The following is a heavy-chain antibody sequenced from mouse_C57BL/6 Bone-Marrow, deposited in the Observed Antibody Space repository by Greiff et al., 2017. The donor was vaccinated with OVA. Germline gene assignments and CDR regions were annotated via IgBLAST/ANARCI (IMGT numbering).Heavy chain of an antibody. CDR3: ARSDDPLFDD. D-gene: IGHD2-3*01. V-gene: IGHV1-82*01. CDR2: IYPGDGDT. J-gene: IGHJ2*01. Sequence: QVQLQQSGPELVKPGASVKISCKASGYAFSSSWMNWVKQRPGKGLEWIGRIYPGDGDTNYNGKFKGKATLTADKSSSTAYMQLSSLTSEDSAVYFCARSDDPLFDDWGQGTTLTVSS. CDR1: GYAFSSSW.